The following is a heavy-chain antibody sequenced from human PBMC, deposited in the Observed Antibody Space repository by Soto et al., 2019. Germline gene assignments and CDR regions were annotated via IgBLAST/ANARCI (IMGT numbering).Heavy chain of an antibody. CDR3: AKALAARSIFY. CDR2: ISGSGAST. Sequence: GGSLRLSCAASGFTFSSYAITWVRQAPGKGLEWVSTISGSGASTYYADSVKGRFTISRDNSKNTLYLQMNGLRAEDTAIYYCAKALAARSIFYWGQGTLVTVSS. V-gene: IGHV3-23*01. CDR1: GFTFSSYA. J-gene: IGHJ4*02.